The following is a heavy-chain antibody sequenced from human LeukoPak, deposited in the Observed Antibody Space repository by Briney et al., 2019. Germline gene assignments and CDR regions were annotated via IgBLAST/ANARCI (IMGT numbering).Heavy chain of an antibody. V-gene: IGHV3-7*01. CDR2: INQDVSEI. Sequence: GGSLRLSCAASGFTLGNYWMSWVRQAPGKGLEWVANINQDVSEINYLDSVRGRFTISRDNAKQSLNLQMNSLGAEDTGLYYCARDVVNRIRNDYYMDVWGKGTTVTVSS. CDR3: ARDVVNRIRNDYYMDV. J-gene: IGHJ6*03. CDR1: GFTLGNYW. D-gene: IGHD1-1*01.